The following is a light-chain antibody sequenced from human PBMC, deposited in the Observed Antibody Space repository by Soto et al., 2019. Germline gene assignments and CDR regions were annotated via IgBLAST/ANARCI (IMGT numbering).Light chain of an antibody. J-gene: IGKJ4*01. CDR1: PSVSNS. CDR2: DAS. CDR3: QQRNKWPPVT. Sequence: EIVLKHSPATLSLSPGERATLSCRASPSVSNSLAWYQHKPGQAPRLLIYDASNRATGVPTRFSGSGSGTDFTLTISSLEPEDFAVYYCQQRNKWPPVTFGGGTKVDI. V-gene: IGKV3-11*01.